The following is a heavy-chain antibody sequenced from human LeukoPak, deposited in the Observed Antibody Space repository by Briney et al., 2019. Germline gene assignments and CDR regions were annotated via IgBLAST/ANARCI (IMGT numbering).Heavy chain of an antibody. Sequence: SQTLSLTCAVSGGSISSGSYSWSWIRQPPGKGLEWIGYIYPRGSTYYNPSLKSRVILSLDKSANQFSLNLSSVTAADTAVYYCARGGGYNPYYYYYYYMDVWGKGTTVTVSS. J-gene: IGHJ6*03. V-gene: IGHV4-30-2*01. CDR2: IYPRGST. CDR1: GGSISSGSYS. CDR3: ARGGGYNPYYYYYYYMDV. D-gene: IGHD5-24*01.